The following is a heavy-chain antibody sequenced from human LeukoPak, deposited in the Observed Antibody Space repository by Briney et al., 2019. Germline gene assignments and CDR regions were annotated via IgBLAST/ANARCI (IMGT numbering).Heavy chain of an antibody. CDR1: GFTFSSYA. V-gene: IGHV3-23*01. CDR2: ISGSGGST. CDR3: AKDSRSGYYPD. D-gene: IGHD3-22*01. Sequence: GGSLRLSCAAFGFTFSSYAMSWVRQAPGKGLEWVSAISGSGGSTYYADSVKGRFTISRDNSKNTLYLQMNSLRAEDTAVYYCAKDSRSGYYPDWGQGTLVTVSS. J-gene: IGHJ4*02.